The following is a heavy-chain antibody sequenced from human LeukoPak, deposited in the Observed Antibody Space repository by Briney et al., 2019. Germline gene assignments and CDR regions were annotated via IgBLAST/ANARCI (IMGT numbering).Heavy chain of an antibody. D-gene: IGHD5-18*01. CDR2: IYYSGST. CDR1: GGSISSYY. V-gene: IGHV4-59*12. Sequence: SETLSLTCTVSGGSISSYYWSWIRQPPGKGLEWIGYIYYSGSTNYNPSLKSRVTISVDTPKNQFSLKLSSVTAADTAVYYCARGPLRGIQLWFDWGQGTLVTVSS. J-gene: IGHJ4*02. CDR3: ARGPLRGIQLWFD.